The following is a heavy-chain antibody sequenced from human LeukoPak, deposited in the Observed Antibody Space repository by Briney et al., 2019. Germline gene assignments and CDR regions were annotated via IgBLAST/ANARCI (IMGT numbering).Heavy chain of an antibody. CDR1: GYTFAGYY. D-gene: IGHD3-22*01. CDR2: INPNSGGT. V-gene: IGHV1-2*02. Sequence: ASVKVSCKASGYTFAGYYMHWVRQAPGQGLEWMGWINPNSGGTNYAQKFQGRVTMTRDTSISTAYMELRSLRSDDTAVYYCARALGRYYYDSSGPPDFDYWGQGTLVTVSS. J-gene: IGHJ4*02. CDR3: ARALGRYYYDSSGPPDFDY.